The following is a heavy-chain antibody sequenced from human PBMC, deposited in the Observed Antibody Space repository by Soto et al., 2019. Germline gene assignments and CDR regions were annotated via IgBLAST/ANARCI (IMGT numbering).Heavy chain of an antibody. D-gene: IGHD6-13*01. J-gene: IGHJ1*01. V-gene: IGHV5-51*01. CDR3: ARGGIAAALSPEYFQH. Sequence: GESRKISCKGSGYSFSTYWIGWVRQMPGKGLEWMGIIYPGDSDTRYNPSFQGQVTISADKSISTAYLQWNSLKASDTAMYYCARGGIAAALSPEYFQHWGQGTPVTVSS. CDR1: GYSFSTYW. CDR2: IYPGDSDT.